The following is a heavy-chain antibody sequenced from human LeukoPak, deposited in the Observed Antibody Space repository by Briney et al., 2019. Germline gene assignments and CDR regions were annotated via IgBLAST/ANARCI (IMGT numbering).Heavy chain of an antibody. Sequence: PSETLFLTCTVSGGSITTYYWSWIRQPPGKGLEWIGYIYYSGTTNYNPSLESRVTMSLDTSKNQFSLRLRSVTAADTAVYYCVRDFGSSSDYWGQGTLVTVSS. CDR1: GGSITTYY. D-gene: IGHD6-6*01. J-gene: IGHJ4*02. V-gene: IGHV4-59*01. CDR2: IYYSGTT. CDR3: VRDFGSSSDY.